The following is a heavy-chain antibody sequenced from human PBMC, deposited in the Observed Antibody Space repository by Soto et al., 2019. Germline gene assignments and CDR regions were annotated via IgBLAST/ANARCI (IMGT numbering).Heavy chain of an antibody. CDR1: GFIVSTDD. Sequence: EVQLVESGGGLVQPGGSMRLSCAASGFIVSTDDMNWVRQTPGKGLQWVSLINSAGSTYYADSVKGRFTISRDNSKNTLYLQMNSLRAEDTAVYFCARAGDGGLRRPHDYWGQGTLVTVSS. V-gene: IGHV3-66*01. CDR3: ARAGDGGLRRPHDY. CDR2: INSAGST. J-gene: IGHJ4*02. D-gene: IGHD5-12*01.